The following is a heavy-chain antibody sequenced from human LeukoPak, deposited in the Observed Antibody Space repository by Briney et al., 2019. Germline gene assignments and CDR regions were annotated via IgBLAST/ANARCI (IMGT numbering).Heavy chain of an antibody. D-gene: IGHD2-15*01. CDR1: GFTFSSSA. CDR2: ISSNGGTT. J-gene: IGHJ4*02. CDR3: ARGSYCSGGSCYSAY. V-gene: IGHV3-64*01. Sequence: GGSLRLSCAASGFTFSSSAMHWVRQAPGKGLEYVSAISSNGGTTYYANSVKGRFAISRDNSKNTLYLQMGSLRAEDMAVYYCARGSYCSGGSCYSAYWGQGTLVTVSS.